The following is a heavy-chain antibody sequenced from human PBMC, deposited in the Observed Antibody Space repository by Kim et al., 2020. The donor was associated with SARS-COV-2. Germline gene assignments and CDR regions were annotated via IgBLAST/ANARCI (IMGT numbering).Heavy chain of an antibody. V-gene: IGHV1-2*02. Sequence: TNYAQKFQGRVTMTRDTSISTAYMELSRLRSDDTAVYYCARDNWSNAFDIWGQGTMVTVSS. CDR2: T. CDR3: ARDNWSNAFDI. J-gene: IGHJ3*02.